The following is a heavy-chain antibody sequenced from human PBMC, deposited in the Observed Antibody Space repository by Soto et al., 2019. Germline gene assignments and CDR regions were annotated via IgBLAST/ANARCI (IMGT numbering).Heavy chain of an antibody. J-gene: IGHJ3*02. CDR2: IYPGDSDT. D-gene: IGHD3-22*01. CDR3: ARLVTSNYYDSSGQRLDI. CDR1: GYSFTSYW. V-gene: IGHV5-51*01. Sequence: GESLKISCKGSGYSFTSYWIGWVRQMPGKGLEWMGIIYPGDSDTRYSPSFQGQVTISADKSISTAYLQWSSLKASDTAMYYCARLVTSNYYDSSGQRLDIWGQGTMVTVSS.